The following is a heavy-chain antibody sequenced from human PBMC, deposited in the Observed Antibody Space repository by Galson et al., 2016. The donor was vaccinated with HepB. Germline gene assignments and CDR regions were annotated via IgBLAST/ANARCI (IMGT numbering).Heavy chain of an antibody. Sequence: SETLSLTCRVSGASLSSSDYFWGWIRQPPGKSLEWLGSVYSTGSTYYNPSLNSRITTSVDTSKNYFSLTLTSVTAADTAVYYCARHRPSGSYKFNWFDPWGQGTLVIVSS. J-gene: IGHJ5*02. CDR2: VYSTGST. CDR3: ARHRPSGSYKFNWFDP. CDR1: GASLSSSDYF. D-gene: IGHD1-26*01. V-gene: IGHV4-39*01.